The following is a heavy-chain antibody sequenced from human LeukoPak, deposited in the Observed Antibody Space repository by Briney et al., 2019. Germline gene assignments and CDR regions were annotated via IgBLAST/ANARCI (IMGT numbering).Heavy chain of an antibody. CDR3: ASGVAAAGSDY. CDR2: IYYSGST. J-gene: IGHJ4*02. Sequence: PSETLSLTCTVSGGSISSYYWSWIRQPPGKGLEWIGYIYYSGSTNYNPSLKSRVTISVDTSKNQFSLKLSSVTAADTAVYYCASGVAAAGSDYWGQGTLVTVSS. D-gene: IGHD6-13*01. CDR1: GGSISSYY. V-gene: IGHV4-59*08.